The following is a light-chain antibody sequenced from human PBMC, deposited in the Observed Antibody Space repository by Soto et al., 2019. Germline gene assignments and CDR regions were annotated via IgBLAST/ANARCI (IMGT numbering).Light chain of an antibody. CDR1: QSVGHMF. CDR2: DAS. J-gene: IGKJ2*01. Sequence: EIVLTQSPDTLSLSPGDRATLSCRASQSVGHMFLAWFQQKPGQAPRLLIFDASSRATGIPDRFSGSGSGTDFTLTISRLEPEDFAVYYCQQYGSSLYTFGQGTKLEIK. CDR3: QQYGSSLYT. V-gene: IGKV3-20*01.